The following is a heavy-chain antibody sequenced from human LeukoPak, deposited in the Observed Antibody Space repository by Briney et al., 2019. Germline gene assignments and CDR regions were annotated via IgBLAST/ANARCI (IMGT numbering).Heavy chain of an antibody. Sequence: ASVKVSCKASGYTFTSYGISWVRKAPGQGLERIVWISAYNGNTNYAQKLQGRVTMTTDTSTSTAYMELRSLRSDDTAVYYCATTRSNWNYLYWGQGTLVTVSS. D-gene: IGHD1-7*01. CDR1: GYTFTSYG. V-gene: IGHV1-18*01. CDR3: ATTRSNWNYLY. J-gene: IGHJ4*02. CDR2: ISAYNGNT.